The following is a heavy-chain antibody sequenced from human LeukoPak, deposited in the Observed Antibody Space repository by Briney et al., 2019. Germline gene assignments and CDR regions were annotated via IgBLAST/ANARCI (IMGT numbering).Heavy chain of an antibody. V-gene: IGHV3-23*01. J-gene: IGHJ4*02. D-gene: IGHD3-22*01. CDR3: AKYNYYDSSGYN. CDR2: ISGSGGST. CDR1: GFTFSSYA. Sequence: GGSLRLSCAASGFTFSSYAMSWVRQAPGKGLEWVSAISGSGGSTYYTDSVKGRFTISRDNSKNTLYLQMNSLRAEDTAVYYCAKYNYYDSSGYNWGQGTLVTVSS.